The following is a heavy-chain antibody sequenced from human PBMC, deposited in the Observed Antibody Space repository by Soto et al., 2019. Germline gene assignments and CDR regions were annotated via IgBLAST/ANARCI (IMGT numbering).Heavy chain of an antibody. CDR2: IYHSGST. V-gene: IGHV4-30-2*01. CDR3: ARGMVGGDSGYEYYYYCMDV. J-gene: IGHJ6*02. CDR1: GGSISSGGYS. Sequence: QLQLQESGSGLVKPSQTLSLTCAVSGGSISSGGYSWRWIRQPPGKGLEWIGYIYHSGSTYYNPSLKRRVTISVDRSKNHFSLKLSSVTGADTAVYYCARGMVGGDSGYEYYYYCMDVWGQGTTVTVSS. D-gene: IGHD5-12*01.